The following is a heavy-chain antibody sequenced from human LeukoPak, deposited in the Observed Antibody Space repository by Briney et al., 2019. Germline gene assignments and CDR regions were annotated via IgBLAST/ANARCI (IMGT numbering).Heavy chain of an antibody. CDR3: ARGSTLGITMVRGANWFDP. J-gene: IGHJ5*02. Sequence: GGTLRLSCAASGFTFSSYGMSWVRQAPGKGLEWVSAISGSGGSTYYADSVKGRFTISRDNAKNSLYLQMNSLRAEDTAVYYCARGSTLGITMVRGANWFDPWGQGTLVTVSS. CDR1: GFTFSSYG. D-gene: IGHD3-10*01. V-gene: IGHV3-23*01. CDR2: ISGSGGST.